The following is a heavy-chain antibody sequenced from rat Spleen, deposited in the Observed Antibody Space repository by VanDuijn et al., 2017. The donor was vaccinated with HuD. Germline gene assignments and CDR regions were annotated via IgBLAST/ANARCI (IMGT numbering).Heavy chain of an antibody. J-gene: IGHJ2*01. CDR1: GYTFTAHW. Sequence: QVQLLQSGAALVKPGASVRMSCKASGYTFTAHWVSWVKQSHGKSLEWIGEIYPNSGVTNFNENFKGKATLTVDKSTSTAYMELSRLTSEDSSIYYCTMGEISGYNNYFDYWGQGVMVTVSS. D-gene: IGHD1-4*01. V-gene: IGHV1-36*01. CDR3: TMGEISGYNNYFDY. CDR2: IYPNSGVT.